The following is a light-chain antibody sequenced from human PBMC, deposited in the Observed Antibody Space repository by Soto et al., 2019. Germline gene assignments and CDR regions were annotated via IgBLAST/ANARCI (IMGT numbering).Light chain of an antibody. Sequence: QSALTQPASVSGSPGQSIAISCTGTSSDLGGYSYVSWYQQHPGKAPKLMIHDVNNRPSGVSDRFSGSKSGNTASLTISGLQAEDEADYYCIVHTSSSTLVFGGGTKVTVL. CDR1: SSDLGGYSY. CDR3: IVHTSSSTLV. J-gene: IGLJ2*01. CDR2: DVN. V-gene: IGLV2-14*03.